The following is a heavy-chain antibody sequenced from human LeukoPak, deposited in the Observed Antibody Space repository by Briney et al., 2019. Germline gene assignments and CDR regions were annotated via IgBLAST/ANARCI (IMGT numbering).Heavy chain of an antibody. V-gene: IGHV3-11*01. J-gene: IGHJ4*02. CDR2: IGSSGSTI. Sequence: NAGGSLRLSCAASGFAFSDYYMSWIRQAPGKGLEWVSYIGSSGSTIYYADSVKGRFTISRDNAKNSLYLQMNSLRAEDTAVYYCARDLEYYYDSSGYDYWGRGTLVTVSS. CDR1: GFAFSDYY. CDR3: ARDLEYYYDSSGYDY. D-gene: IGHD3-22*01.